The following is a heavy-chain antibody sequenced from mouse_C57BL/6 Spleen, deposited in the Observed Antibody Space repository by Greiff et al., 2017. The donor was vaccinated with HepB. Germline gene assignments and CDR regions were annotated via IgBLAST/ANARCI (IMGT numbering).Heavy chain of an antibody. CDR3: ARQRDYDGTWFAY. CDR2: ISSGGSYT. D-gene: IGHD2-4*01. V-gene: IGHV5-6*02. CDR1: GFTFSSYG. J-gene: IGHJ3*01. Sequence: DVKLVESGGDLVKPGGSLKLSCAASGFTFSSYGMSWVRQTPDKRLEWVATISSGGSYTYYPDSVKGRFTISRDNAKNTLYLQMSSLKSEDTAMYYCARQRDYDGTWFAYWGQGTLVTVSA.